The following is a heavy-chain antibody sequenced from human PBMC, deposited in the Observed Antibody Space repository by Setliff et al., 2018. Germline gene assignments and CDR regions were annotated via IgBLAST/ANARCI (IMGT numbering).Heavy chain of an antibody. CDR2: IGHTGST. D-gene: IGHD3-10*01. Sequence: PSETLSLTCTVSGYSISSGYIWGWIRQPPGKGLEWVGNIGHTGSTYYNPSLKSRVTISVDTSKNQFSLKLSSVTAADTAVFYCARHGSGTYSPFYFDYWGQGTLVTVSS. CDR1: GYSISSGYI. V-gene: IGHV4-38-2*02. CDR3: ARHGSGTYSPFYFDY. J-gene: IGHJ4*02.